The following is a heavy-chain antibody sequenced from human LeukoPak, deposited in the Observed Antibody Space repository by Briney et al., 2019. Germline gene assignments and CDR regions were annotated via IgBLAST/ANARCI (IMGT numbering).Heavy chain of an antibody. D-gene: IGHD3/OR15-3a*01. V-gene: IGHV1-2*02. J-gene: IGHJ4*02. Sequence: GASVKVSCKVSGYTLTELSMHWVRQAPGQGLEWMGWINPNSGGTNYAQKFQGRVTMTRDTSISTAYMELSRLRSDDTAVYYCARVKAAGDWWGQGTLVTVSS. CDR2: INPNSGGT. CDR1: GYTLTELS. CDR3: ARVKAAGDW.